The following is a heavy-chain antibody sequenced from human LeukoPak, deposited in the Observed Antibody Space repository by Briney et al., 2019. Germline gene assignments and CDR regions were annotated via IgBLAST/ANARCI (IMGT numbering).Heavy chain of an antibody. CDR2: ISGSSSTI. CDR1: GFTYGTYA. V-gene: IGHV3-48*02. J-gene: IGHJ4*02. Sequence: GGSVSLLCDAPGFTYGTYAMNWVRQAPGKGLDWVSYISGSSSTIYYSDAEKRRFTISRDNAKNSLYLQMNGLRDEDTAVYYCARDAGRGYSDNWGEG. CDR3: ARDAGRGYSDN.